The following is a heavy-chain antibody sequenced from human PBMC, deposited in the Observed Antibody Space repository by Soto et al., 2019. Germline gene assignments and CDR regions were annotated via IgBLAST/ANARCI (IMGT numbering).Heavy chain of an antibody. J-gene: IGHJ3*02. CDR2: IDPSDSYT. CDR1: GYSFTSYW. D-gene: IGHD2-15*01. CDR3: ARRYCSGGSCYSAAFDI. Sequence: PGESLKISCKGSGYSFTSYWISWVRQMPGKGLEWMGRIDPSDSYTNYSPSFQGHVTISADKSISTAYLQWSSQKASDTAMYYCARRYCSGGSCYSAAFDIWGQGTMVTVSS. V-gene: IGHV5-10-1*01.